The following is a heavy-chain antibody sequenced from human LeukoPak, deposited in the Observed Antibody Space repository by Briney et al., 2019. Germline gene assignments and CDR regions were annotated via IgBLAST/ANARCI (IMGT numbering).Heavy chain of an antibody. Sequence: GGSLRLSCAASGFTFSNAWMTWVRQSPGKGLEWVGRIKSKTDGGTTGYAAPVKGRFSISRDDSKNTLYLQMNSLETEDTAMYYCTTCGYDRCGAFDIWGQGTVVTVSS. D-gene: IGHD5-12*01. CDR1: GFTFSNAW. V-gene: IGHV3-15*01. CDR3: TTCGYDRCGAFDI. J-gene: IGHJ3*02. CDR2: IKSKTDGGTT.